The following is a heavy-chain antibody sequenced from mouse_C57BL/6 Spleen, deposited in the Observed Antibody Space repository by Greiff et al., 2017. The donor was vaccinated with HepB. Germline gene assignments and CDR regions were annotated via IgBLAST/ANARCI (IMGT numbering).Heavy chain of an antibody. D-gene: IGHD2-4*01. CDR2: ISYDGSN. Sequence: VQLKESGPGLVKPSQSLSLTCSVTGYSITSGYYWNWIRQFPGNKLEWMGYISYDGSNNYNPSLKNRISITRDTSKNQFFLKLNSVTTEDTATYYCARRGDYDGYFDVWGTGTTVTVSS. CDR1: GYSITSGYY. CDR3: ARRGDYDGYFDV. J-gene: IGHJ1*03. V-gene: IGHV3-6*01.